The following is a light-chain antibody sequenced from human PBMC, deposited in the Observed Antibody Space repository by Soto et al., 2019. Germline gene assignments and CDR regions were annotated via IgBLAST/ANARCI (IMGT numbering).Light chain of an antibody. CDR1: SSDVGGYNY. CDR3: SSYAGSHNVV. Sequence: QSALTQPPSASGSPGQSVTISCTGTSSDVGGYNYVSWYQQHPGKAPKLMIYEVSKRPSGVPDRFSGSKSGNTTSLTVSGXQAXXXAXYYCSSYAGSHNVVFGGGTKLTVL. J-gene: IGLJ2*01. V-gene: IGLV2-8*01. CDR2: EVS.